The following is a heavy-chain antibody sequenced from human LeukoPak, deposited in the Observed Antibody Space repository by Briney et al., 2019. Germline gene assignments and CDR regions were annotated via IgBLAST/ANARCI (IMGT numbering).Heavy chain of an antibody. J-gene: IGHJ5*02. V-gene: IGHV1-18*01. D-gene: IGHD3-9*01. CDR3: ARVPYYDILTGYSSP. CDR2: ISAYNGNT. Sequence: ASVKVSCKASGGTFSSYGISWVRQAPGQGLEWMGWISAYNGNTNYAQKLQGRVTMTTDTSTSTAYMELRSLRSDDTAVYYCARVPYYDILTGYSSPWGQGTLVTVSS. CDR1: GGTFSSYG.